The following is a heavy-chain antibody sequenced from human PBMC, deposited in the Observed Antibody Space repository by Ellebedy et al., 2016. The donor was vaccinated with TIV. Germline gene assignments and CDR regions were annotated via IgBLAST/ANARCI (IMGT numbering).Heavy chain of an antibody. CDR1: GYTFTSYG. D-gene: IGHD6-19*01. CDR3: ARGGERMYSSGWPLDY. J-gene: IGHJ4*02. V-gene: IGHV1-18*04. CDR2: ISTYSGNT. Sequence: AASVKVSCKASGYTFTSYGISWVRQAPRQGLEWMGWISTYSGNTDYAQKLQGSVTMTTDTSTSTAYLELRSLRSDATAVYSCARGGERMYSSGWPLDYWGQGTVVTVSS.